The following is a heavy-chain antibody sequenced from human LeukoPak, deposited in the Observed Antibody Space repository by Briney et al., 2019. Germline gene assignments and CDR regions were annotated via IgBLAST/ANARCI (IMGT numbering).Heavy chain of an antibody. J-gene: IGHJ4*02. CDR1: GFTFDDYA. Sequence: GGSLRLSCVASGFTFDDYAMHWVRQAPGKGLEWVSLIIGDGGSTDYADSVKGRFTISRDNSKNSLYLQMNSLRTEDTAFYYCAKEIEGRLYMATRHDYWGQGTLVTVSS. D-gene: IGHD5-24*01. CDR2: IIGDGGST. CDR3: AKEIEGRLYMATRHDY. V-gene: IGHV3-43*02.